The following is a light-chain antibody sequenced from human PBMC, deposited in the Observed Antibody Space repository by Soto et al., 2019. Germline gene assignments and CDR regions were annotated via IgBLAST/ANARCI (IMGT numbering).Light chain of an antibody. V-gene: IGKV3-11*01. CDR1: QNVSTY. CDR3: QQRTNWLT. J-gene: IGKJ3*01. Sequence: EIVLTQSPATLSLSPGERVTLSCRASQNVSTYLAWYQQKPGQAPRLLIYDASDRATGIPARFSGSGSGTEFPLTISSPEPEDSEVSYCQQRTNWLTFGPGTKVDIK. CDR2: DAS.